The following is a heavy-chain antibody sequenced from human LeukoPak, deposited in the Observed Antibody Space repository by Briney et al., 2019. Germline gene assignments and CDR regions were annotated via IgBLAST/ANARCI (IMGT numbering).Heavy chain of an antibody. CDR3: TREDSGSYYGYNWFDP. V-gene: IGHV4-4*07. CDR1: GGSISSYY. J-gene: IGHJ5*02. CDR2: IYTSGST. D-gene: IGHD1-26*01. Sequence: PSETLSLTCTVSGGSISSYYWSWIRQPAGKGLEWIGRIYTSGSTNYNPSLKSRVTMSVDTSKNQFSLKLSSVTAADTAVYYCTREDSGSYYGYNWFDPWGQGTLVTVSS.